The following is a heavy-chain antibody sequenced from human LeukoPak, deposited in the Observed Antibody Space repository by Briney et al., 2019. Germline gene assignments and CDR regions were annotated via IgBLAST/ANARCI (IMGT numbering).Heavy chain of an antibody. Sequence: EASVKVSCKASGYTFTDYYMHWVRQAPGQGLEWMGWLNPNSGDTNYAQKFQGRVSMTRDTSISTAYMDLSDLRSDDTAVYYCARGRNIEMTTMSGGSDYWGQGTLVTASS. CDR1: GYTFTDYY. V-gene: IGHV1-2*02. J-gene: IGHJ4*02. CDR3: ARGRNIEMTTMSGGSDY. D-gene: IGHD5-24*01. CDR2: LNPNSGDT.